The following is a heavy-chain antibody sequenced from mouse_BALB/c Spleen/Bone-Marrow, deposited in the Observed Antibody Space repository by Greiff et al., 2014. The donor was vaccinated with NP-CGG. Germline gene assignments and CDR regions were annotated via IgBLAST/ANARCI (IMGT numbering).Heavy chain of an antibody. Sequence: VQLQQSGAELVKPGASVKMSCKASGYTFTSYWMHWVKQRPGQGLEWIGVIDPSDSYTSYNQKFKGKATLTVDTSPSTAYMQLSSLTSEDSAVYYCTRWGTTVVAYYAMDYWGQGTSVTVSS. CDR2: IDPSDSYT. V-gene: IGHV1S127*01. D-gene: IGHD1-1*01. J-gene: IGHJ4*01. CDR3: TRWGTTVVAYYAMDY. CDR1: GYTFTSYW.